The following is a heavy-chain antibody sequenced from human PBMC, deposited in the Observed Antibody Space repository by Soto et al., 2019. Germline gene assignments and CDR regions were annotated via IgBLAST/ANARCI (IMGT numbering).Heavy chain of an antibody. Sequence: GASVKVSCKASGYSFTNYAMHWVRQAPGQGLEWMGWINAGNGNTKYSQKFQGRVTITRDTSASTAYMELSSLRSEDTAVYYCARAGGVPADFDYWGQGTLVTVSS. CDR2: INAGNGNT. D-gene: IGHD3-16*01. CDR1: GYSFTNYA. CDR3: ARAGGVPADFDY. J-gene: IGHJ4*02. V-gene: IGHV1-3*01.